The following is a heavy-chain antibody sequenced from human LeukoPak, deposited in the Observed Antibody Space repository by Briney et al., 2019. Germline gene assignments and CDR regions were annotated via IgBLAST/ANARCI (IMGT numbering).Heavy chain of an antibody. CDR1: GYTFTSYD. CDR3: ARSHYPYYYYYYYMDV. CDR2: MNPNSGNT. J-gene: IGHJ6*03. Sequence: ASVKVSCKASGYTFTSYDINWVRQATGQGLEWMGWMNPNSGNTGYAQKFQGRVTMTRNTSISTAYMELSSLRSEDTAVYYCARSHYPYYYYYYYMDVWGKGTTVTISS. D-gene: IGHD1-26*01. V-gene: IGHV1-8*01.